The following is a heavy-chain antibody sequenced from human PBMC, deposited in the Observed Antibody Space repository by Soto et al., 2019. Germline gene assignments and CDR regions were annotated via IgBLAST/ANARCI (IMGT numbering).Heavy chain of an antibody. CDR3: ARGSVGYNGYEYNCFDP. V-gene: IGHV1-69*13. Sequence: ASVKVSCKASGCTFSSYAINWVRQAPGQGLEWMGGIIPIFGTANYAQKFQGRVTITADESTGTAYMELSSLRSEDTAVYYCARGSVGYNGYEYNCFDPWGQGTLVTVSS. D-gene: IGHD5-12*01. CDR2: IIPIFGTA. CDR1: GCTFSSYA. J-gene: IGHJ5*02.